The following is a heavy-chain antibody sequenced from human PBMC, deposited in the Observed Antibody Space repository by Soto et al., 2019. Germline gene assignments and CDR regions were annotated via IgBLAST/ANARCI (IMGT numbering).Heavy chain of an antibody. CDR3: ARLQLRYFALDYYGMDV. CDR1: GGSISSSSFH. V-gene: IGHV4-39*01. CDR2: IYYSGST. J-gene: IGHJ6*02. D-gene: IGHD3-9*01. Sequence: SETLSLTCTVSGGSISSSSFHWGWIRQPPGKGLEWIGSIYYSGSTYYSPSLKSRVTISVDTSKNQFSLKLSSVTAADTAVYYCARLQLRYFALDYYGMDVWGQGTTVT.